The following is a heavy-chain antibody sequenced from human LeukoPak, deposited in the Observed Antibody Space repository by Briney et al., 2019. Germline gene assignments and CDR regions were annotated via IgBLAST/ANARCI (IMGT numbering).Heavy chain of an antibody. CDR2: INPNSGGT. V-gene: IGHV1-2*02. CDR1: GYTFTGYY. CDR3: ARDIAVAGTIWFDP. D-gene: IGHD6-19*01. Sequence: ASVKVSYKASGYTFTGYYMHWVRQAPGQGLEWMGWINPNSGGTNYAQKFQGRVTMTRDTPISTAYMELSRLRSDDTAVYYCARDIAVAGTIWFDPWGQGTLVTVSS. J-gene: IGHJ5*02.